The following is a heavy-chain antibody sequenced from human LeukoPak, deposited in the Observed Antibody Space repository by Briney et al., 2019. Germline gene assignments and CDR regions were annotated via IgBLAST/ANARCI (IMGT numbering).Heavy chain of an antibody. V-gene: IGHV4-4*07. Sequence: SETLSLTCTVSGGSISSYYWSWIRQPAGKGLESIGHISTSGSTNYNPSLKSRVTMSVDTSKNQFSLKLSSVTAADTAVYYCARRGGNGSGSYYKWPSYYYYYYMDVWGKGTTVTISS. D-gene: IGHD3-10*01. CDR1: GGSISSYY. J-gene: IGHJ6*03. CDR3: ARRGGNGSGSYYKWPSYYYYYYMDV. CDR2: ISTSGST.